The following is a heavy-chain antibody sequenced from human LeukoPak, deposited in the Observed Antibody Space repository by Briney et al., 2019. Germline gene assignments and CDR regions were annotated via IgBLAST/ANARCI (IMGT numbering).Heavy chain of an antibody. CDR2: ISSSSSTI. V-gene: IGHV3-48*01. CDR3: ARESCPTLPYCSSTSYLAGVGYYYYGMDV. CDR1: GFTFSSYS. Sequence: HPGGSLRLSCAASGFTFSSYSMNWVRQAPGKGLEWVSYISSSSSTIYYADSVKGRFTISRDNAKNSLYLQMNSLRAEDTAVYYCARESCPTLPYCSSTSYLAGVGYYYYGMDVWGQGTTVTVSS. D-gene: IGHD2-2*01. J-gene: IGHJ6*02.